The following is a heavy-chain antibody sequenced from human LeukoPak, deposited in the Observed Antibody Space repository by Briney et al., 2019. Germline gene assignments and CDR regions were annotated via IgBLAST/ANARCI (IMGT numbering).Heavy chain of an antibody. CDR2: IWYDGSNK. D-gene: IGHD6-13*01. V-gene: IGHV3-33*08. CDR1: GFTFSSYG. Sequence: PGGSLRLSCAASGFTFSSYGMHWVRQAPGKGLEWVAVIWYDGSNKYYADSVKGRFTISRDNSKNTLYLQMNSLRAEDTAVYYCARDQRYSSSWYGGDNWFDPWGQGTLVTVSS. J-gene: IGHJ5*02. CDR3: ARDQRYSSSWYGGDNWFDP.